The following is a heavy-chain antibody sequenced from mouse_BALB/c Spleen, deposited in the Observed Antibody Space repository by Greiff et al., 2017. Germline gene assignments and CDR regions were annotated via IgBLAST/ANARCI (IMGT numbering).Heavy chain of an antibody. CDR1: GFSLTSYG. J-gene: IGHJ3*01. V-gene: IGHV2-9*02. CDR3: ARETGTGWFAY. CDR2: IWAGGST. D-gene: IGHD4-1*01. Sequence: VKLVESGPGLVAPSQSLSITCTVSGFSLTSYGVHWVRQPPGKGLEWLGVIWAGGSTNYNSALMSSLSISKDNSKGQVFLKMNSLQTDDTAMYYCARETGTGWFAYWGQGTLVTVSA.